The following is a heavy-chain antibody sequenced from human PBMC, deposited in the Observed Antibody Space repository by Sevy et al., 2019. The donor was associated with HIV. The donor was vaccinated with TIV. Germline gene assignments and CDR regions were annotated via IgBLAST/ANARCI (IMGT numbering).Heavy chain of an antibody. D-gene: IGHD3-16*01. CDR3: VRERETGEYYYAMDA. Sequence: ASVKVSCKASGYTFSAYNMHWVRQAPGQRLEWMGWINAGNGKTKYSQTFQGRVTITRDTTATTAYMELSSLTSEDMAVYYCVRERETGEYYYAMDAWGQGTTVTVSS. CDR2: INAGNGKT. J-gene: IGHJ6*02. CDR1: GYTFSAYN. V-gene: IGHV1-3*01.